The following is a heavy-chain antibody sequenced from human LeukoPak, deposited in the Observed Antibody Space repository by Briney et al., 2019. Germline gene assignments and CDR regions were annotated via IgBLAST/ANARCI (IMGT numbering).Heavy chain of an antibody. J-gene: IGHJ4*02. CDR3: ARDQDLSRKTLFDY. D-gene: IGHD1-14*01. V-gene: IGHV6-1*01. CDR1: GDSVSSNSAA. CDR2: TYYRSKWYN. Sequence: SQTLSLTCAISGDSVSSNSAAWNWIRQSPSRGLEWLGRTYYRSKWYNDYAVSVKSRITINPDTSKNQFSLQLNSVTPEDTAVYHCARDQDLSRKTLFDYWGQGTLVTVSS.